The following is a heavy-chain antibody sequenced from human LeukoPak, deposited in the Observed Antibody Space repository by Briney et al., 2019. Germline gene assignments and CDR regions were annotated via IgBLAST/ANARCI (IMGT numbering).Heavy chain of an antibody. V-gene: IGHV3-30*02. J-gene: IGHJ4*02. CDR3: ANEPAGSFDY. Sequence: GGSLRLSCAASGFTFSSYGMHWVRQAPGKGLEWVAFIRYDGSNKYYADSVKGRFTISRDNSKNTPHLQMNSLRAEDTAVYYCANEPAGSFDYWGQGTLVTVSS. CDR2: IRYDGSNK. CDR1: GFTFSSYG. D-gene: IGHD2-2*01.